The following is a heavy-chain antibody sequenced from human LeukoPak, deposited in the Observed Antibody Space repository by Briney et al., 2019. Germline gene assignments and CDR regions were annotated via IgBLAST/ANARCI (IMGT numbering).Heavy chain of an antibody. CDR2: MNPNSGNT. V-gene: IGHV1-8*01. J-gene: IGHJ4*02. CDR3: ARSAATSGGIDY. D-gene: IGHD2-15*01. Sequence: ASVKVSCKASGYTFTSYDINWVRQATGQGLEWMGWMNPNSGNTGYAQKFQGTLTMTRNTSISTAYMELSSLRSEDTAVYYCARSAATSGGIDYWGQGTLVTVSS. CDR1: GYTFTSYD.